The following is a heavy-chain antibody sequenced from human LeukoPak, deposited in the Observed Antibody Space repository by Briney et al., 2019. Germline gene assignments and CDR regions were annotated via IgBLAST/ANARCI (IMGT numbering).Heavy chain of an antibody. CDR3: ARENAGYYSRTFDY. V-gene: IGHV3-21*01. CDR1: GFTFSSYN. Sequence: GGSLRLSCAASGFTFSSYNMNWVRQAPGKGLEWVSSVSSSSTYIYYADSVKGRFTISRDNAKNSLYLQVNSLRAEDTAVYYCARENAGYYSRTFDYWGQGTLVTVSS. CDR2: VSSSSTYI. D-gene: IGHD3-9*01. J-gene: IGHJ4*02.